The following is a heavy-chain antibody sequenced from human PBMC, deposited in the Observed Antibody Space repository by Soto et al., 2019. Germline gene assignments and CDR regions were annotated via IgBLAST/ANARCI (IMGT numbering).Heavy chain of an antibody. J-gene: IGHJ2*01. V-gene: IGHV3-23*01. CDR1: GFTFSSYA. D-gene: IGHD4-17*01. Sequence: EVQLLESGGGLVQPGGSLRLSCAASGFTFSSYALSWVRQAPGKGLEWVAAIRGSDGNTNYADSVKGRFTISRDISKNTLYLHMNSLRAEDAAVYYCAKAYGDYPYWYFDLWGRGTLVTVSS. CDR2: IRGSDGNT. CDR3: AKAYGDYPYWYFDL.